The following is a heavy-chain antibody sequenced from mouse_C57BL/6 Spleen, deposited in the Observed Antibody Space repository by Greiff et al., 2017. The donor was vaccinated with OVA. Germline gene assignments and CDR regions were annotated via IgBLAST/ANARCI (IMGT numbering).Heavy chain of an antibody. CDR2: IDPNSGGT. CDR3: ARGITTVVDNGMDD. Sequence: QQSCKASGYTFTSYWMHWVKQRPGRGLEWIGRIDPNSGGTKYNEKFKSKATLTVNNPSSTAYMQLSSLTSEDSAVYYCARGITTVVDNGMDDWGQGTSVTVSS. V-gene: IGHV1-72*01. J-gene: IGHJ4*01. D-gene: IGHD1-1*01. CDR1: GYTFTSYW.